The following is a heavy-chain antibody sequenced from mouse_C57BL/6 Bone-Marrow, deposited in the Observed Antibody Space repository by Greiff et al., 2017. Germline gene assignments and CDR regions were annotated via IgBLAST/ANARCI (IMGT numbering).Heavy chain of an antibody. CDR1: GYTFTSYW. CDR3: AREGVYYDYDAFDY. CDR2: IYPGSGST. D-gene: IGHD2-4*01. J-gene: IGHJ2*01. Sequence: VQLQQPGAELVKPGASVKMSCKASGYTFTSYWITWVKQRPGQGLEWIGDIYPGSGSTNYNEKFKSKATLTVDTSSSTAYMQLSSLTSEDSAVYYGAREGVYYDYDAFDYWGQGTTLTVSS. V-gene: IGHV1-55*01.